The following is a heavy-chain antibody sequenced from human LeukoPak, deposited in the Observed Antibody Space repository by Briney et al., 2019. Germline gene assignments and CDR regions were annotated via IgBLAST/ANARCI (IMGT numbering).Heavy chain of an antibody. CDR2: ISYDGSNK. V-gene: IGHV3-30*18. Sequence: GESLRLSCAASGFTFSSYGMHWVRQAPGKGLEWVAVISYDGSNKYYADSVKGRFTISRDNSKNTLYLQMNSLRAEDTAVYYCAKEPNRFGEFLVFDYWDQGTLVTVSS. CDR1: GFTFSSYG. CDR3: AKEPNRFGEFLVFDY. J-gene: IGHJ4*02. D-gene: IGHD3-10*01.